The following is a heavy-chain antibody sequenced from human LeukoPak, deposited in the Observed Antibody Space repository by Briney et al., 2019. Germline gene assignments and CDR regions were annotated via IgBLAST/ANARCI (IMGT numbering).Heavy chain of an antibody. V-gene: IGHV1-18*01. J-gene: IGHJ4*02. Sequence: ASVKVSCKASGYTFNNYGVTWVRQAPGQGLEWMGRISAYNGNANYARNLQDRVTMTTDTSTSTAYMGLRRLRPSDTAVYYCARGPRHAYDSSALVLDFWGQGTLVSVSS. D-gene: IGHD3-22*01. CDR2: ISAYNGNA. CDR1: GYTFNNYG. CDR3: ARGPRHAYDSSALVLDF.